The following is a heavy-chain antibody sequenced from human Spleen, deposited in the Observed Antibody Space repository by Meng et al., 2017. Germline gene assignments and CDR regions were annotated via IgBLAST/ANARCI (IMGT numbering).Heavy chain of an antibody. CDR3: ARRIGTYYYDRSGDH. D-gene: IGHD3-22*01. Sequence: LSLTCAASGFTFSSYEMNWVRQAPGKGLEWVSYISSGGTTMEYADSVKGRFSISRDNAKNSLYLQMNSLRAEDTAVYYCARRIGTYYYDRSGDHWGQGTLVTVSS. J-gene: IGHJ4*02. CDR1: GFTFSSYE. CDR2: ISSGGTTM. V-gene: IGHV3-48*03.